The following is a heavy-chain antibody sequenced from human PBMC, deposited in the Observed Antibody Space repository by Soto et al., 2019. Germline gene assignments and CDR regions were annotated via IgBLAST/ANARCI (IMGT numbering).Heavy chain of an antibody. CDR1: GCTFTNYW. J-gene: IGHJ6*02. Sequence: PXESLKISCKGSGCTFTNYWISWVRQMPGKGLEWMGIIYPGDFDTTYSPSFQGQVTISVDKSISTAYLQWRSLKASDTAMYYCARRHDDILTGAYYGMDVWGQGTTVTVSS. CDR2: IYPGDFDT. CDR3: ARRHDDILTGAYYGMDV. D-gene: IGHD3-9*01. V-gene: IGHV5-51*01.